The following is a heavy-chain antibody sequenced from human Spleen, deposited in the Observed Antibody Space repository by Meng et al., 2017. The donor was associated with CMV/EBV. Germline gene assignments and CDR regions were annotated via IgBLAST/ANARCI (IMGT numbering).Heavy chain of an antibody. D-gene: IGHD3-9*01. J-gene: IGHJ6*02. CDR2: IRYDGSNK. V-gene: IGHV3-30*02. CDR1: GCTFSSYG. CDR3: AKDGQTYYDILTGYSPRYYYGMDV. Sequence: GESLKISCAASGCTFSSYGMHWVRQAPGKGLEWVAFIRYDGSNKYYADSVKGRFTISRDNSRNTLYLQMNSLRAEDTAVYYCAKDGQTYYDILTGYSPRYYYGMDVWGQGTTVTVSS.